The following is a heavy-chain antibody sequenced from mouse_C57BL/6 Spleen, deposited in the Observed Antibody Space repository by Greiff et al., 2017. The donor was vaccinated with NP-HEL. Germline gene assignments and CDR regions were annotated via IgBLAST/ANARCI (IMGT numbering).Heavy chain of an antibody. CDR3: ARVTTVVAYYAMDY. V-gene: IGHV1-52*01. CDR2: IDPSDSET. J-gene: IGHJ4*01. Sequence: QVQLQQPGAELVRPGSSVELSCKASGYTFTSYWMHWVKHRPIQGLEWIGNIDPSDSETHYNQKFKDKATLTVDKSSSTAYMQLSSLTSEDSAVYYCARVTTVVAYYAMDYWGQGTSVTVSS. CDR1: GYTFTSYW. D-gene: IGHD1-1*01.